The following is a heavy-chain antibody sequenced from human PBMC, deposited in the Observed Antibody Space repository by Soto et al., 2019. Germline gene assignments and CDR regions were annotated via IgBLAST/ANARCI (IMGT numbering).Heavy chain of an antibody. J-gene: IGHJ4*02. CDR2: ISYSGST. D-gene: IGHD1-1*01. CDR1: GASISTYY. Sequence: SETLSLTCTVSGASISTYYWSWIRQPPGKGLEWIGYISYSGSTNYNPSLKSRVTISFDASKNQFSLKLSSVTAADTAVYFCARGVLYWGQGTLVTVSS. CDR3: ARGVLY. V-gene: IGHV4-59*12.